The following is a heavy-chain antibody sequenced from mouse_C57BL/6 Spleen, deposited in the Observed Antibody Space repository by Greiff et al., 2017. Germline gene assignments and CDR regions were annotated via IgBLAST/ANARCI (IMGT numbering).Heavy chain of an antibody. CDR2: IYPGDGDT. V-gene: IGHV1-82*01. CDR3: AWGTTDYYFDY. CDR1: GYAFSSSW. Sequence: VQGVESGPELVKPGASVKISCKASGYAFSSSWMNWVKQRPGKGLEWIGRIYPGDGDTNYNGKFKGKATLTADKSSSTAYMQLSSLTSEDSAVYFCAWGTTDYYFDYWGQGTTLTVSS. J-gene: IGHJ2*01. D-gene: IGHD1-1*01.